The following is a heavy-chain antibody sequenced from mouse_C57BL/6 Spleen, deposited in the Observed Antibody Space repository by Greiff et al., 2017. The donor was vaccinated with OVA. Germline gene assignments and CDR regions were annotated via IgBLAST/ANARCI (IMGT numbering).Heavy chain of an antibody. Sequence: QLQQSGAELVRPGASVKLSCTASGFNIKDDYMHWVKQRPEQGLEWIGWIDPENGDTEYASKFQGKATITADTSSNTAYLQLSSLTSEDTAVYYCTTYYSNYDAMDYWGQGTSVTVSS. J-gene: IGHJ4*01. CDR3: TTYYSNYDAMDY. V-gene: IGHV14-4*01. CDR1: GFNIKDDY. D-gene: IGHD2-5*01. CDR2: IDPENGDT.